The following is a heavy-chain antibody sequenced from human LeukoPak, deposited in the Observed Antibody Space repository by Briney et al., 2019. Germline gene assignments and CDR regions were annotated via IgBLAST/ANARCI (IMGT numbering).Heavy chain of an antibody. Sequence: PSETLSLTCAVYGGSFSGYYWTWIRQPPGKGLEWIGEINHSGSTNYNPSLKSRVTVSVDTSKNQFSLKLSSVTAADTAVYYCARGRYYDSSGYYLPPFDYWGQGTLVTVSS. CDR3: ARGRYYDSSGYYLPPFDY. D-gene: IGHD3-22*01. CDR2: INHSGST. J-gene: IGHJ4*02. V-gene: IGHV4-34*01. CDR1: GGSFSGYY.